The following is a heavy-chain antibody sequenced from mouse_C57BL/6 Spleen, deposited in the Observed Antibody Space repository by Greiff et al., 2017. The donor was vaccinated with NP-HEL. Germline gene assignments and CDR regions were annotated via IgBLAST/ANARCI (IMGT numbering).Heavy chain of an antibody. CDR3: ARRLRQGYFDV. J-gene: IGHJ1*03. D-gene: IGHD2-2*01. Sequence: VQLQQPGAELVRPGTSVKLSCKASGYTFTRYWMHWVQQRPGQGLAWIGVIAPSASYTNYNHTFKGKATLTVDTSSSTAYMQLSSLTSEYSAVYYCARRLRQGYFDVWGTGTTVTVAS. CDR1: GYTFTRYW. CDR2: IAPSASYT. V-gene: IGHV1-59*01.